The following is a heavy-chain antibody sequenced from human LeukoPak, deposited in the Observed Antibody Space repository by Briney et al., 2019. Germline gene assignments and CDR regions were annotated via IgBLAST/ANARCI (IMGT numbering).Heavy chain of an antibody. D-gene: IGHD2-2*01. CDR2: IYYSRST. CDR3: ARVSPAAAGFDY. V-gene: IGHV4-30-4*01. Sequence: PSQTLSLTCTVSGGSISSGDYYWSWIRQPPGKGLEWIGYIYYSRSTYYNPSLKSRVTISVDTSKNQFSLKLSSVTAADTAVYYCARVSPAAAGFDYWGQGTLVTVSS. CDR1: GGSISSGDYY. J-gene: IGHJ4*02.